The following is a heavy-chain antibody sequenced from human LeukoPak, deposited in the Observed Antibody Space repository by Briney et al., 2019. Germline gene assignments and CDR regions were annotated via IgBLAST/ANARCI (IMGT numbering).Heavy chain of an antibody. CDR1: GGSISSSNW. Sequence: SGTLSLTCAVSGGSISSSNWWSWVRQPPGKGLEWIGEINRSGSTNYNPSLKSRVTISVDTSKNQFSLKLSSVTAADTAVYYCARHKSPRHWNDLGFDYWGQGTLVTVSS. D-gene: IGHD1-1*01. CDR2: INRSGST. V-gene: IGHV4-4*02. J-gene: IGHJ4*02. CDR3: ARHKSPRHWNDLGFDY.